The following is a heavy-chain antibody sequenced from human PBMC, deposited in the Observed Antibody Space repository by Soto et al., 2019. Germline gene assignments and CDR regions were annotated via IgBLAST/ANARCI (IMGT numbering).Heavy chain of an antibody. Sequence: GGSLRLSCAASGFTFSSYAMHWVRQAPGKGLEWVAVISYDGSNKYYADSVKGRFTISRDNSKNTLYLQMNSLRAEDTAVYYCARTLEGIAVADLDYWGQGTLVTVSS. V-gene: IGHV3-30-3*01. CDR1: GFTFSSYA. CDR2: ISYDGSNK. D-gene: IGHD6-19*01. J-gene: IGHJ4*02. CDR3: ARTLEGIAVADLDY.